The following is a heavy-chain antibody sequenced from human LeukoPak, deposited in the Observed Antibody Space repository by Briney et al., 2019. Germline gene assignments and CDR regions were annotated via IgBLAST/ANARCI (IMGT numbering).Heavy chain of an antibody. D-gene: IGHD3-10*01. Sequence: PSETLSLTCTVSGGSIRTYYWSWIRQPPGKGLEWIGFIYYSGSTKYNPSLKSRVTISVDTSKNQFSLKLSSVTAADTAVYYCARGYSTMVRGGTDYWGQGTLVTVSS. V-gene: IGHV4-59*12. J-gene: IGHJ4*02. CDR1: GGSIRTYY. CDR2: IYYSGST. CDR3: ARGYSTMVRGGTDY.